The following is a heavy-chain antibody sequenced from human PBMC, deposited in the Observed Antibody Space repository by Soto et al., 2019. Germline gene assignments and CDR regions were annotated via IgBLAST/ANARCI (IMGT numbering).Heavy chain of an antibody. CDR1: GFSLSTSGVG. J-gene: IGHJ4*02. V-gene: IGHV2-5*01. Sequence: YGPTGEPTQTLPRTCTFSGFSLSTSGVGGGWIRQPPGKALEWLALIYWNDDKRYSPSLKSRLTITKDTSKNQVVLTMTNMDPVDTATYYCAHRLYSSSWYASDYFDYWGQGTLVTVSS. D-gene: IGHD6-13*01. CDR2: IYWNDDK. CDR3: AHRLYSSSWYASDYFDY.